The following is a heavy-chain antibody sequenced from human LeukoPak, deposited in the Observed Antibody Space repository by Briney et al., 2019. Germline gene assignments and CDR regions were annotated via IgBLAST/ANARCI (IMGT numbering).Heavy chain of an antibody. D-gene: IGHD6-13*01. CDR2: IYSGGST. Sequence: GGSLRLSCAASGFTVSSNYMSWVRQAPGKGLEWVSVIYSGGSTYYADSVKGRFTISRDNSKNTLYLQMNSLRAEDAAVYYCARDAGAADFDYWGQGTLVTVSS. CDR1: GFTVSSNY. V-gene: IGHV3-53*01. J-gene: IGHJ4*02. CDR3: ARDAGAADFDY.